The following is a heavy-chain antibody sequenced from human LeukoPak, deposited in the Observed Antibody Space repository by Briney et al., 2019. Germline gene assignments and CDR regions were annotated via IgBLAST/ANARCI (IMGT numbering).Heavy chain of an antibody. CDR1: GGTFSSYA. D-gene: IGHD4-23*01. V-gene: IGHV1-2*02. CDR2: INPNSGGT. CDR3: ARDTEVTDAFDI. J-gene: IGHJ3*02. Sequence: GASVKVSCKASGGTFSSYAISWVRQAPGQGLEWMGWINPNSGGTNYAQKFQGRVTMTRDTSISTAYMELSRLRSDDTAVYYCARDTEVTDAFDIWGQGTMVTVSS.